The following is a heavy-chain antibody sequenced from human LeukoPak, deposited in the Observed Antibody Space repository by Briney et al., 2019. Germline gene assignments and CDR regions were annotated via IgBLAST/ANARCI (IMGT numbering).Heavy chain of an antibody. CDR1: GGSISSGGYS. CDR3: ARALYCSSTSCSYFDY. J-gene: IGHJ4*02. V-gene: IGHV4-30-2*01. Sequence: SSETLSLTCAVSGGSISSGGYSWSWIRQPPGKGLEWIGYIYHSGSTYYNPSLKSRVTISVDRSKNQSSLKLSSVTAADTAVYYCARALYCSSTSCSYFDYWGQGTLVTVSS. CDR2: IYHSGST. D-gene: IGHD2-2*01.